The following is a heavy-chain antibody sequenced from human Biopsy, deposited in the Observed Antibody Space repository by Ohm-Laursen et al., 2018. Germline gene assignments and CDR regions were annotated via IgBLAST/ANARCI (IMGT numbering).Heavy chain of an antibody. D-gene: IGHD5-24*01. V-gene: IGHV4-59*01. J-gene: IGHJ6*02. Sequence: GTLSLTCGVSGGSIISYYWTWIRQPPGKGLEWIGHVYNGGITNYNPSLKSRVTMSVDTSQNQFSLNLNSVTAADTAVYYCARDFRAGSGFLRSNNHYCGMDVWGPGTRVTVSS. CDR3: ARDFRAGSGFLRSNNHYCGMDV. CDR1: GGSIISYY. CDR2: VYNGGIT.